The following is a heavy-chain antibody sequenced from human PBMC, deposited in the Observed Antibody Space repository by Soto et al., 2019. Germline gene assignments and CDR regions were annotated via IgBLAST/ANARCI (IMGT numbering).Heavy chain of an antibody. D-gene: IGHD3-22*01. CDR1: GGSISGSNW. Sequence: PSETLSLTCAVSGGSISGSNWWSWVRQPPGKGLEWIGEIYHSGSTNYNPSLKSRVTISVDKSKNQFSLKLSSVTAADTAVYYCARAYYDSSGYFPSNWFDPWGQGTLVTVSS. CDR3: ARAYYDSSGYFPSNWFDP. V-gene: IGHV4-4*02. J-gene: IGHJ5*02. CDR2: IYHSGST.